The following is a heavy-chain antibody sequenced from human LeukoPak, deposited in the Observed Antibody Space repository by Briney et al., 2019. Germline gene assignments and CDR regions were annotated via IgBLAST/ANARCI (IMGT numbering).Heavy chain of an antibody. CDR2: INPNSGGT. CDR3: ARDRYYYDSSGYYFVY. Sequence: ASVKVSCKASGYTFTGYYMHWVRQAPGQGLEWMGWINPNSGGTNYAQKFQGRVTMTRDTSISTAYMELSRLRSDDTAVYYCARDRYYYDSSGYYFVYWGQGTLVTVSS. CDR1: GYTFTGYY. J-gene: IGHJ4*02. D-gene: IGHD3-22*01. V-gene: IGHV1-2*02.